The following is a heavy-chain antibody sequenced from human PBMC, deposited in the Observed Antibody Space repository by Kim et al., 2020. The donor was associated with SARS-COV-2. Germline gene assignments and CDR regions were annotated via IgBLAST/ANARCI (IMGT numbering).Heavy chain of an antibody. J-gene: IGHJ3*02. CDR3: AKQRKDTARGWGAFDI. CDR1: GFTFSSYA. D-gene: IGHD5-18*01. CDR2: ISGSGGST. V-gene: IGHV3-23*01. Sequence: GGSLRLSCAASGFTFSSYAMSWVRQAPGKGLEWVSAISGSGGSTYYADSVKGRFTISRDNSKNTLYLQMNSLRAEDTAVYYCAKQRKDTARGWGAFDIWGQGTMVTVSS.